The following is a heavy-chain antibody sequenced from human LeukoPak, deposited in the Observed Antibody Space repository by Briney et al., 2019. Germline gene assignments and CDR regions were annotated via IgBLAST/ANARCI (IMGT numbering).Heavy chain of an antibody. J-gene: IGHJ4*02. Sequence: GGSLRLSCAASGFTFSNYAMTWVRQAPGKGLEWVAVISYDGGRTYYADSVEGRFTISRDNVKNTLYLQMNSLTPEDTAVYFCAKTFTSSWYALDYWGQGTLVTVSS. D-gene: IGHD6-13*01. CDR1: GFTFSNYA. CDR2: ISYDGGRT. V-gene: IGHV3-30*18. CDR3: AKTFTSSWYALDY.